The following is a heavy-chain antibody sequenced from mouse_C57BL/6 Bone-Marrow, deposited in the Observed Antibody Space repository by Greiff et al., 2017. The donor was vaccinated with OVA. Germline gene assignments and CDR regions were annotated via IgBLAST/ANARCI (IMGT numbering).Heavy chain of an antibody. V-gene: IGHV3-6*01. J-gene: IGHJ1*03. Sequence: EVQLQESGPGLVKPSQSLSLTCSVTGYSITSGYYWNWIRQFPGNKLGWMGYISYDGSNNYNPSLKNRISITRDTSKNQFFLKLNSVTTEDTATYYCARDYWYFDVWGTGTTVTVSS. CDR2: ISYDGSN. CDR1: GYSITSGYY. CDR3: ARDYWYFDV.